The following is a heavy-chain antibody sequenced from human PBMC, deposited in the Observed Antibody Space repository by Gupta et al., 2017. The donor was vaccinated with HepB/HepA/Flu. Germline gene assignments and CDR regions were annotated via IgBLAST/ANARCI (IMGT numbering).Heavy chain of an antibody. V-gene: IGHV4-39*01. J-gene: IGHJ4*02. CDR2: IYYSGST. CDR3: ARRDYYDSSDDY. D-gene: IGHD3-22*01. CDR1: GGSISSSSYY. Sequence: QLQLQESGPGLVKPSETLSLTCTVSGGSISSSSYYWGWIRQPPGKGLEWIGSIYYSGSTYYNPSLKSRVTISVDTSKNQFSLKLSSVTAADTAVYYCARRDYYDSSDDYWGQGTLVTVSS.